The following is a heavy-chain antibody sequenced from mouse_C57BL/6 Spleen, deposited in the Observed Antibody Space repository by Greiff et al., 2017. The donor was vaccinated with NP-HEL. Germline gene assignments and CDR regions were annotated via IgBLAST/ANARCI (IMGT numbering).Heavy chain of an antibody. V-gene: IGHV5-6*01. Sequence: EVNLVESGGDLVKPGGSLKLSCAASGFTFSSYGMSWVRQTPDKRLEWVATISSGGSYTYYPDSVKGRFTISRDNAKNTLYLQMSSLKSEDTAMYYCARPLTGEGYFDVWGTGTTVTVSS. CDR1: GFTFSSYG. J-gene: IGHJ1*03. D-gene: IGHD4-1*01. CDR2: ISSGGSYT. CDR3: ARPLTGEGYFDV.